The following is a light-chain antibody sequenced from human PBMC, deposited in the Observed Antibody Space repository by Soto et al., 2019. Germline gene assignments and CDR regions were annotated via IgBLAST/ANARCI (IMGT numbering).Light chain of an antibody. J-gene: IGKJ1*01. CDR2: GAS. V-gene: IGKV3-20*01. CDR3: QQYGSSLSWT. CDR1: QSLASNF. Sequence: EIVLTQSPGTLSLSPGERATLSCRASQSLASNFLAWYQQKPGQPPSLLIYGASSRATGIPGRFSGSGSGTDFTLTISRLEPEDFAVYYCQQYGSSLSWTFGQGTKVEIK.